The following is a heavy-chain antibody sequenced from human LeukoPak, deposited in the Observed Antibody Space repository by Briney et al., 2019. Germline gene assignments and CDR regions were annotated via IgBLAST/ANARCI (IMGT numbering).Heavy chain of an antibody. CDR3: TTEAYYYDSGAIKYFDY. CDR1: GFTFSNAW. J-gene: IGHJ4*02. CDR2: IISKTDGGAT. D-gene: IGHD3-22*01. V-gene: IGHV3-15*01. Sequence: KPGGSLRLSYAASGFTFSNAWMSWVRQAPGKGLEWVGRIISKTDGGATHYAAPVKGRFTISRDDSKNTLYLQMNSLKTEDTAVYYCTTEAYYYDSGAIKYFDYWGQGTMVTVSS.